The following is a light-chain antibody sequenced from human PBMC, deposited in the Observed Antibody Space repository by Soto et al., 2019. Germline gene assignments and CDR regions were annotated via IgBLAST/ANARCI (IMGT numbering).Light chain of an antibody. Sequence: EIVLTQSPGTLSLSPWERATLSCRASQSFSSTYLAWYQQKPGQAPRLLIYGASSRAAGVPDRFSGSGSGTDFTLTISRLEPEDFAVYYCHQRSNSITFGRGTRLEIK. J-gene: IGKJ5*01. CDR2: GAS. CDR3: HQRSNSIT. CDR1: QSFSSTY. V-gene: IGKV3D-20*02.